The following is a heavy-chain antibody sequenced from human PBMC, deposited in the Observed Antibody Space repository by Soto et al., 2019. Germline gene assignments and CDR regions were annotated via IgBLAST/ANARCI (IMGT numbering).Heavy chain of an antibody. CDR2: INAGNGNT. CDR1: GYSFNKYP. D-gene: IGHD3-22*01. J-gene: IGHJ4*02. CDR3: ARDGGHYYDSSGYYYALGYFDY. V-gene: IGHV1-3*01. Sequence: ASVKVSCKASGYSFNKYPMHWVRQAPGQRLEWMGWINAGNGNTKYSQKFQGRVTITRDTSASTAYMELSSLRSEDTAVYYCARDGGHYYDSSGYYYALGYFDYWGQGTLVTVSS.